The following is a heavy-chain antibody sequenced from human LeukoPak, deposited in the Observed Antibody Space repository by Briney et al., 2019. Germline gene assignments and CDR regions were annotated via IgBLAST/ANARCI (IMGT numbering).Heavy chain of an antibody. J-gene: IGHJ4*02. CDR3: AKRSRLAHFDY. CDR2: ISWNSGSI. CDR1: GFTFDDYA. D-gene: IGHD2-21*01. V-gene: IGHV3-9*01. Sequence: GRSLRLSCAASGFTFDDYAMYWVRQAPGKGLEWVSGISWNSGSIGYADSVKGRFTISRDNAKNSLYLQMNSLRAEDTAFYYCAKRSRLAHFDYWGQGTLVTVSS.